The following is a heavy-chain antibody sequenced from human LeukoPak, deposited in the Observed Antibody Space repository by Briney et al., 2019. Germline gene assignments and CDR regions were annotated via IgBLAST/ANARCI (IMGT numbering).Heavy chain of an antibody. CDR3: AGRPTGYSSGYIH. Sequence: GSLRLSFVGPGITFSKLSVSWVRQAPEKGLDWGSVISGSAHKIRYADSVKGRFTISRDNSENIVYLQMNNLRVEDTAVYYCAGRPTGYSSGYIHWGQGTLVTVSS. D-gene: IGHD5-18*01. CDR2: ISGSAHKI. J-gene: IGHJ4*02. V-gene: IGHV3-23*01. CDR1: GITFSKLS.